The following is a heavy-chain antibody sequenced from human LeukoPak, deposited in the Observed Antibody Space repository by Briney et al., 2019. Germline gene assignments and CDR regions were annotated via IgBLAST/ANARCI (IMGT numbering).Heavy chain of an antibody. CDR3: ARVEMWVLRGSDH. Sequence: GGSLRLSCAASGFVFSSYAFNWVRQAPGKGLEWVSFISGKSDNSYYADSVEGRFTVSRDNAKNSLFLQLNSLRAEDTAVYYCARVEMWVLRGSDHWGQGVPVTVSS. D-gene: IGHD3-10*02. J-gene: IGHJ4*02. V-gene: IGHV3-21*01. CDR1: GFVFSSYA. CDR2: ISGKSDNS.